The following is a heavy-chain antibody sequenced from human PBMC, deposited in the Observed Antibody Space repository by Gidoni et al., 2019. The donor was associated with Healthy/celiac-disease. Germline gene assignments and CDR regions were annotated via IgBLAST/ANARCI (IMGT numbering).Heavy chain of an antibody. J-gene: IGHJ5*02. Sequence: QVQLQESGPGLVTPSETLSLTCTVSGGSVSSGSYYWSWIRQPPGKGLEWIGYIYYSGSTNYNPSLKSRVTISVDTSKNQFSLKLSSVTAADTAVYYCARDGGIAAAGLSPWGQGTLVTVSS. D-gene: IGHD6-13*01. CDR1: GGSVSSGSYY. CDR3: ARDGGIAAAGLSP. V-gene: IGHV4-61*01. CDR2: IYYSGST.